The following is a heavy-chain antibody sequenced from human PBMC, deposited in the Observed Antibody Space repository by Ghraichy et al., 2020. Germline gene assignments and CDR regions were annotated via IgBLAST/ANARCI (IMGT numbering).Heavy chain of an antibody. CDR1: GFTVSSTY. J-gene: IGHJ3*01. CDR2: IYSGGTT. Sequence: GGSLRLSCAASGFTVSSTYMSWVRQAPGKGLEWVSVIYSGGTTLYADYVKGRFTISRDNSKNTVSLQMNILRAEDTAVYYCSGHCSGGDGHAFDFWGQGIMFTIS. V-gene: IGHV3-53*01. D-gene: IGHD2-15*01. CDR3: SGHCSGGDGHAFDF.